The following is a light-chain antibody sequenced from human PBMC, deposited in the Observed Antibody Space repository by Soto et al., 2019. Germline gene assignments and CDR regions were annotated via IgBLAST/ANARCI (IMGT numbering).Light chain of an antibody. CDR3: QQHSTYSYT. Sequence: DIQMTQSPSTLSASVGDRVTITCRASQGIGNWLAWFQQKPGKAPNLLFYKASTLERGVPSRFSGSGSGTEFTLTISSLQPDDSATYYCQQHSTYSYTFGQGTKLEI. CDR1: QGIGNW. J-gene: IGKJ2*01. CDR2: KAS. V-gene: IGKV1-5*03.